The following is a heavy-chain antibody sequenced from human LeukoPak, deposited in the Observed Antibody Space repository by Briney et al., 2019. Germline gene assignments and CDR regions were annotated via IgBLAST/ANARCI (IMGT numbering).Heavy chain of an antibody. CDR2: IYYRGST. Sequence: SSETLSLTCTVSGGSISSYSWNWIRQPPGKGLEWIGYIYYRGSTNNNPSLKSRVTISVDTSKNQFSLKLSSVTAADTAVYYCAGSSAFVAFDIWGQGTMVTVSS. V-gene: IGHV4-59*08. CDR3: AGSSAFVAFDI. CDR1: GGSISSYS. D-gene: IGHD3-22*01. J-gene: IGHJ3*02.